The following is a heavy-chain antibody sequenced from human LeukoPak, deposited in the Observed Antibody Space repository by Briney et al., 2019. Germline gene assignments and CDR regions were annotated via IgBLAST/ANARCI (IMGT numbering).Heavy chain of an antibody. CDR2: ISSSGSTI. J-gene: IGHJ4*02. D-gene: IGHD3-22*01. V-gene: IGHV3-11*01. CDR3: ARDFDGYYESSGYYKF. CDR1: GFTFSDYY. Sequence: GGSLRLSCAASGFTFSDYYMSWIRQAPGKGLEWVSHISSSGSTIYYADSVKGRFTISRDNAKNSLYLHMNSLRAEDTAVYYCARDFDGYYESSGYYKFWGQGTLVTVSS.